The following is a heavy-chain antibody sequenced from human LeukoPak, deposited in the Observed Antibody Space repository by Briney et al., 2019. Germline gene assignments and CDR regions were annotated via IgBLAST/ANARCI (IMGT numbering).Heavy chain of an antibody. V-gene: IGHV4-59*08. CDR1: GGSLSGYS. D-gene: IGHD6-19*01. CDR3: ARHGDHTSGWYDLDY. Sequence: WETLSLTCTVSGGSLSGYSGRWIRHPPGKGLEWIGYLYYSGSTNYNPSLKSRVTMSVDTTKTHSSLRLSSVTAADTPVYYCARHGDHTSGWYDLDYWGQGTLVTVSS. CDR2: LYYSGST. J-gene: IGHJ4*02.